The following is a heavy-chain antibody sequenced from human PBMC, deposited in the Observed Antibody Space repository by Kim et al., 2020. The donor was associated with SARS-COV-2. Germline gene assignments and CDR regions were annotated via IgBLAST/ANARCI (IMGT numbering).Heavy chain of an antibody. J-gene: IGHJ6*02. CDR1: GGSISSSSCY. CDR2: IYYSGST. D-gene: IGHD3-22*01. V-gene: IGHV4-39*01. CDR3: ARHPSPLINYGMDV. Sequence: SETLSLTCTVSGGSISSSSCYWVWIRQPPGKGLEWIGSIYYSGSTYYNPSLKSRVTISVDTSKNQFSLKVSSVTAADTAVYYCARHPSPLINYGMDVWGQGTTVTVSS.